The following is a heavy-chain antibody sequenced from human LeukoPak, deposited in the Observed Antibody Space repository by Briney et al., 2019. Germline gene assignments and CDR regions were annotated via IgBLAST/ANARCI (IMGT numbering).Heavy chain of an antibody. Sequence: GGSLRLSCAASGFTFHDFAMSWVRQAPGKGLEWVSGVNWNGDGTGYADSAEGRFTISRDNAKNSLYLQMNSLRVDDTALYYCARLGGPDYYFYHYMDVWGKGTTVTVSS. D-gene: IGHD1-26*01. CDR1: GFTFHDFA. J-gene: IGHJ6*03. CDR3: ARLGGPDYYFYHYMDV. CDR2: VNWNGDGT. V-gene: IGHV3-20*04.